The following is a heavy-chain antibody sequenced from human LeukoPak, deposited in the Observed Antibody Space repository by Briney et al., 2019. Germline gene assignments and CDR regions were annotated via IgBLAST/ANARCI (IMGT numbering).Heavy chain of an antibody. CDR2: SNPNSGGT. J-gene: IGHJ4*02. V-gene: IGHV1-2*02. CDR1: GYSFTGYY. Sequence: ASVQVSCKASGYSFTGYYMHWVRQAPGQGLEWMGWSNPNSGGTNYAQKFQGRVTMTRDTYISTAYMELSRLRSDDTAVYYCAREVGGYCSGGSCYFDYWGQGTLVTVSS. CDR3: AREVGGYCSGGSCYFDY. D-gene: IGHD2-15*01.